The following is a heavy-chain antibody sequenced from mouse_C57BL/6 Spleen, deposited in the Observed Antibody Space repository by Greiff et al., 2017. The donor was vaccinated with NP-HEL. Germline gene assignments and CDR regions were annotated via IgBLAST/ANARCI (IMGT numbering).Heavy chain of an antibody. CDR1: GYTFTSYW. CDR3: AREGYYGSSGFAY. D-gene: IGHD1-1*01. Sequence: QVQLQQPGAELVKPGASVKLSCKASGYTFTSYWMHWVKQRPGQGLEWIGMIHPNSGSTNYNEKFKSKATLTVDKSSSTAYMQLSSLTSEDSAVYYCAREGYYGSSGFAYWGQGTLVTVSA. V-gene: IGHV1-64*01. CDR2: IHPNSGST. J-gene: IGHJ3*01.